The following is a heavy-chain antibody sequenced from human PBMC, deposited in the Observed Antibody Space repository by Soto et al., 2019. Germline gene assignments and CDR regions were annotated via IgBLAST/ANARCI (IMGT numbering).Heavy chain of an antibody. CDR3: AREQVPGLDAFDI. CDR1: GFTFSSYS. Sequence: EVQLVESGGGLVKPGGSLRLSCAASGFTFSSYSMNWVRQAPGKGLEWVSSISRSAGNTYYADSVKGRFTISRDNAKNSMYLQMNSLRAEDTAVYSCAREQVPGLDAFDIWGQGTMVTVSS. J-gene: IGHJ3*02. CDR2: ISRSAGNT. V-gene: IGHV3-21*01.